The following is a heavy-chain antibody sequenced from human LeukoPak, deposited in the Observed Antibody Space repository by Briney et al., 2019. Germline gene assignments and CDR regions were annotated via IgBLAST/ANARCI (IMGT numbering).Heavy chain of an antibody. CDR3: VRFRKYSSGRYDAFDI. D-gene: IGHD6-19*01. Sequence: KPGASLRLCCASAGFTCSDYYMWWIRRPPGRVVVWVSYISNSSSYTNYEDSVKGRFTISRDTAKNSLYLQMSSLRAEDTAVYYCVRFRKYSSGRYDAFDIWGQGTMVTVSS. CDR2: ISNSSSYT. V-gene: IGHV3-11*03. J-gene: IGHJ3*02. CDR1: GFTCSDYY.